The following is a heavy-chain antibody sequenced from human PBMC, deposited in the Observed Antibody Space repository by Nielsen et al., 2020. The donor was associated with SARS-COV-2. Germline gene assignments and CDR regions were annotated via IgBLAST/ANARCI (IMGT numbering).Heavy chain of an antibody. V-gene: IGHV3-9*01. CDR2: ISWEGDRT. Sequence: GGSLRLSCAGAGFTFEEYAMYWVRQAPGKGLEWVSGISWEGDRTGYADSVKGRFTISRDNAKNSLYLQMNSLRTEDTAVYYCARDPGYYHDRTAPRDSWGQGTLVTVSS. CDR3: ARDPGYYHDRTAPRDS. D-gene: IGHD3-22*01. J-gene: IGHJ4*02. CDR1: GFTFEEYA.